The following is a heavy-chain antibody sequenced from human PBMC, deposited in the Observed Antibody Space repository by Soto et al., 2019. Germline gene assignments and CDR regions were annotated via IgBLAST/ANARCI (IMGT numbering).Heavy chain of an antibody. J-gene: IGHJ6*02. V-gene: IGHV1-2*02. Sequence: QVQLVQSGAEVGKPGASVKVSCKASGYTFTGYYIHWVRQAPGQGLEWMGWINPYIGGTDYAQKFQGRVTMTRDTSIGTAYMELRRVTYGDTAVYYCARDRYYYGSGSYDKGSFSGMDVWGHGTSVTVSS. CDR1: GYTFTGYY. D-gene: IGHD3-10*01. CDR2: INPYIGGT. CDR3: ARDRYYYGSGSYDKGSFSGMDV.